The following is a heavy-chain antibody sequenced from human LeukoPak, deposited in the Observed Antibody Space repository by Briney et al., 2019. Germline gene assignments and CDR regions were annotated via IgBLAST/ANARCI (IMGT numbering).Heavy chain of an antibody. V-gene: IGHV2-5*02. CDR3: AHSKRHFSSPSLDY. D-gene: IGHD2-2*01. Sequence: SGPTLVNPTQTLTLTCTFSGFSLTTSGVGVGWIRQPPGKALEWLALIYWDDDKRYSPSLKTRLTSTKDTSKNQVVLTVTNMDPVDTATYYCAHSKRHFSSPSLDYWGQGTLVTVSS. J-gene: IGHJ4*02. CDR2: IYWDDDK. CDR1: GFSLTTSGVG.